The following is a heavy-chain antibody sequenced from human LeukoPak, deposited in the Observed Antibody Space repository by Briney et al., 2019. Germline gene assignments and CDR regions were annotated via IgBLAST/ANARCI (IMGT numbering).Heavy chain of an antibody. V-gene: IGHV3-23*01. J-gene: IGHJ4*02. D-gene: IGHD3-10*01. CDR3: AKLTSDTMVRGVTTFY. CDR2: ITANGGGT. CDR1: GFTFSNYA. Sequence: GGSLRLSCAAYGFTFSNYAMSWVRQATGKGLEWVSSITANGGGTYYADSVKGRFSISRDNSRNTLYLQVTILRAEDTAVYYCAKLTSDTMVRGVTTFYWGQGTLVTVSS.